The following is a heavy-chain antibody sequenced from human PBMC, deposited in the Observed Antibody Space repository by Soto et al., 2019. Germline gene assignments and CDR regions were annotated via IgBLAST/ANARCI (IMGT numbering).Heavy chain of an antibody. Sequence: SETLSLTCTVSGGSISSSSYYWGWIRQPPGKGLEWIGSIYYSGSTYYNPSLKSRVTISVHTSKNQFSQKLSSVTAADTAVYYCARVGRASITMVRGVNNWFDPWGQGTLVTVSS. CDR2: IYYSGST. J-gene: IGHJ5*02. V-gene: IGHV4-39*01. D-gene: IGHD3-10*01. CDR1: GGSISSSSYY. CDR3: ARVGRASITMVRGVNNWFDP.